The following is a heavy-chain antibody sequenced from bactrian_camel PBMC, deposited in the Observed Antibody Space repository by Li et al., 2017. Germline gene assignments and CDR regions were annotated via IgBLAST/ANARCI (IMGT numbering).Heavy chain of an antibody. CDR2: IAGSCST. CDR1: GGTWNGLC. Sequence: HVQLVESGGGSVQAGGSLKLSCAISGGTWNGLCMGWFRQAPGKQRVGVAVIAGSCSTGYADSVKGRFTISQDNAKNTVYLQMDSLELRDTAIYYCAARAGTCIRDDHWSRMRYKGQGTQVTVS. V-gene: IGHV3S53*01. D-gene: IGHD7*01. J-gene: IGHJ4*01.